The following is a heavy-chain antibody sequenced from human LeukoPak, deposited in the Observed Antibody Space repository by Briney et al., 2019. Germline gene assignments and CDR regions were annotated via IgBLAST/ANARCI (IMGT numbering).Heavy chain of an antibody. Sequence: ASVKVSCKASRYTFTGYYMHWVRQAPGQGLGWMGWINPNSGGTSYAQKFQGRVTMTRDTSISTAYMELSRLRSDDTAVYYCARDGVGATPSEYFQHWGQGSLVTVSS. CDR1: RYTFTGYY. D-gene: IGHD1-26*01. J-gene: IGHJ1*01. CDR2: INPNSGGT. V-gene: IGHV1-2*02. CDR3: ARDGVGATPSEYFQH.